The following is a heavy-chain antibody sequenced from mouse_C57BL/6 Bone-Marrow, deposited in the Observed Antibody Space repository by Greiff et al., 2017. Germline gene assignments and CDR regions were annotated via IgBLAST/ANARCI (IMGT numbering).Heavy chain of an antibody. Sequence: QVQLKESGPELVKPGASVKISCTASGYTFTDYYINWVKQRPGQGLEWIGWIYPGSGNTKYNEKFKGKATLTVDTSSSTAYMQLSSLTSEYSAVYFCARSVLLRSLDYWGQGTTLTVSS. CDR3: ARSVLLRSLDY. CDR1: GYTFTDYY. J-gene: IGHJ2*01. CDR2: IYPGSGNT. V-gene: IGHV1-84*01. D-gene: IGHD1-1*01.